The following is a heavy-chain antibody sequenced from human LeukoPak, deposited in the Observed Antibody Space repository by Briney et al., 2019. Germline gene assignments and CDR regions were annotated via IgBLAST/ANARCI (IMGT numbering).Heavy chain of an antibody. Sequence: ESGPTLVNHTQTLTLTCTFSGFSLSTSGVGVGWVRQPPERALEWLALIYWDDDKRYSPSLKSRLTITKATSKNQVVLTLADAAVFDSASAHCALDSGGSGWYFVCWVQGTLVTVSS. CDR3: ALDSGGSGWYFVC. CDR2: IYWDDDK. D-gene: IGHD6-19*01. CDR1: GFSLSTSGVG. J-gene: IGHJ4*02. V-gene: IGHV2-5*02.